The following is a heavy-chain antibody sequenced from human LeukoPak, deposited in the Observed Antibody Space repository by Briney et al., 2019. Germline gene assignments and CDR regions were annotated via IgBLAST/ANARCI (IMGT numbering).Heavy chain of an antibody. CDR3: SRETDYDILTGYYIDY. CDR2: IYTSGST. Sequence: SETLSLTCTVSGGSISRYYWSWIRQPAGKGLEWIGRIYTSGSTNYNPSLKSRVTMSVDTSKNQFSLKLSYVTGADTAVDYFSRETDYDILTGYYIDYWGQGTLVTASS. J-gene: IGHJ4*02. CDR1: GGSISRYY. D-gene: IGHD3-9*01. V-gene: IGHV4-4*07.